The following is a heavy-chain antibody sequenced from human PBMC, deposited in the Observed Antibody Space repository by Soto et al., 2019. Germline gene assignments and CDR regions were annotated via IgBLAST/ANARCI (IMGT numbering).Heavy chain of an antibody. CDR3: AKARVRIVGANSFDY. J-gene: IGHJ4*02. CDR1: GFTFSNYG. Sequence: GGSLRLSCVVSGFTFSNYGMHWVRQPPGKGLEWVALISDDGDKRYYADSVRGRLIISRDNSKDTLYLQMNSLGPDDTAVYFCAKARVRIVGANSFDYWGQGTPVTVSS. D-gene: IGHD1-26*01. CDR2: ISDDGDKR. V-gene: IGHV3-30*18.